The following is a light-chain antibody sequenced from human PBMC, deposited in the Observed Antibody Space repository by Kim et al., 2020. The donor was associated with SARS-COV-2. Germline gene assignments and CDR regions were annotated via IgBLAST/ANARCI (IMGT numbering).Light chain of an antibody. CDR2: GAS. CDR3: QQYVTSLYT. V-gene: IGKV3-20*01. Sequence: EIVLTHSPGILSLSPGERATLTCRASQSVLHSYFAWYHQKPGQFPRLLICGASSRATGIPDRFSVSGSGTDFILTITRLETDDFAVYYCQQYVTSLYTFGQGTKLEI. CDR1: QSVLHSY. J-gene: IGKJ2*01.